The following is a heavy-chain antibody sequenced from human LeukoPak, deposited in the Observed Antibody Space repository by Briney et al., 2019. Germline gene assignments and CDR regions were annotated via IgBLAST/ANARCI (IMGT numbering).Heavy chain of an antibody. V-gene: IGHV4-39*01. Sequence: SETLSLTCTVSGGSISSISYSWGWIRQPPGKGLEWIGSIYYSGSTYYNPSLKSRVTISVDTSKNQFSLKLSSVTAADTAVYYCATHHSSSPRSGFDYWGQGTLVTVSS. J-gene: IGHJ4*02. D-gene: IGHD6-6*01. CDR1: GGSISSISYS. CDR2: IYYSGST. CDR3: ATHHSSSPRSGFDY.